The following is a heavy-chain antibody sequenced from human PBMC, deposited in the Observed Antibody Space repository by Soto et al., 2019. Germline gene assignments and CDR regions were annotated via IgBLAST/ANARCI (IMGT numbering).Heavy chain of an antibody. J-gene: IGHJ4*02. CDR1: GYSFTIYW. D-gene: IGHD2-21*02. CDR3: ARARTIVVVTAIPPEFDY. CDR2: IYPGDSDT. V-gene: IGHV5-51*01. Sequence: PGESLKISCKGSGYSFTIYWIGWVRQMPGKGLEWMGIIYPGDSDTRYSPSFQGQVTISADKSISTAYLQWSSLKASDTAMYYCARARTIVVVTAIPPEFDYWGQGTLVTVPQ.